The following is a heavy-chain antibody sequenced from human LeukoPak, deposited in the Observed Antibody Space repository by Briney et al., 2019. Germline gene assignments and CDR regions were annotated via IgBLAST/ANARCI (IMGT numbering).Heavy chain of an antibody. V-gene: IGHV4-59*01. CDR2: IYNSGST. D-gene: IGHD3-22*01. CDR1: GGSISSYY. CDR3: ARVPSGPDYYDSSAGGYYFDY. J-gene: IGHJ4*02. Sequence: SETLSLTCTVSGGSISSYYWSWIRQPPGKGLEWIGYIYNSGSTNSNPSLKSRVTISVDTSKNQFSLKLSSVTAADTAVYYCARVPSGPDYYDSSAGGYYFDYWGQGTLVTVSS.